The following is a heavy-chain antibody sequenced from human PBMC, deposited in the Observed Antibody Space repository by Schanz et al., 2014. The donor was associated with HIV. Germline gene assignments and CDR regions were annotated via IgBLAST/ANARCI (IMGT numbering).Heavy chain of an antibody. V-gene: IGHV1-18*01. CDR3: ASDPSYYDFWSGYPRGYYYHGLDV. CDR2: INTASGGT. Sequence: QVQEVQSGRETKKPGDSVKVSCRTSGYGFTGFGISWVRQAPGQGLEWMGWINTASGGTETAHQFQDRLTLTTQTSTGTAYMELRSLRSDDTATYYCASDPSYYDFWSGYPRGYYYHGLDVWGQGTTVTVSS. D-gene: IGHD3-3*01. CDR1: GYGFTGFG. J-gene: IGHJ6*02.